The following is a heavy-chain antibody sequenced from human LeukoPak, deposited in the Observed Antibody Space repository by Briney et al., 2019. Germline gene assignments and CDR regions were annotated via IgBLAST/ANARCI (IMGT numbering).Heavy chain of an antibody. CDR3: AKDAGIAVAGTDAFDI. CDR1: GFTFSSYA. Sequence: GGSLRLSCAASGFTFSSYAMSWVRQAPGKGLEWVSAISGSGGSTYYADSVKGRFTISRDNSKNTLYLQMNSLRAEDTAVYYCAKDAGIAVAGTDAFDIWGQGTMVTVSS. CDR2: ISGSGGST. J-gene: IGHJ3*02. V-gene: IGHV3-23*01. D-gene: IGHD6-19*01.